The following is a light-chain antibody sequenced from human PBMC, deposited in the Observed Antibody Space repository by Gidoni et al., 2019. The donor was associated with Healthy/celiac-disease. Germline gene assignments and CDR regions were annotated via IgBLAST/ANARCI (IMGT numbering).Light chain of an antibody. CDR3: QQRSNWLFT. V-gene: IGKV3-11*01. CDR1: QSASSY. CDR2: DAS. Sequence: IVLTQSPATLSLSPGERATLSCRASQSASSYLAWYQQKPGQAPRLLIYDASNRATGIPARFSGSGSGTDFTLTISSLEPEDFAVYYCQQRSNWLFTFXPXTKVDIK. J-gene: IGKJ3*01.